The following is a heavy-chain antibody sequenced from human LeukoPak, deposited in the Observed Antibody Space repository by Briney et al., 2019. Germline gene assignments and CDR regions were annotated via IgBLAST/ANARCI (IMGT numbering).Heavy chain of an antibody. D-gene: IGHD3-9*01. V-gene: IGHV5-10-1*01. J-gene: IGHJ4*02. CDR3: ASPGLRYFDWLLSIDY. CDR2: IDPSDSYT. CDR1: GYSFTNYW. Sequence: GESLKISCKGSGYSFTNYWISWVRQMPGKGLEWMGRIDPSDSYTNYSPSFQGHVTISADKSISTAYLQWSSLKASDTAMYYCASPGLRYFDWLLSIDYWGQGTLVTVSS.